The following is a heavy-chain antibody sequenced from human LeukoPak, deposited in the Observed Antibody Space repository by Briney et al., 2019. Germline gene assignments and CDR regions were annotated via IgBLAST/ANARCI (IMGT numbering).Heavy chain of an antibody. CDR1: GGSISSSNW. Sequence: SETLSLTCAVSGGSISSSNWWSWVRQPPGKGLEWIGEIYHSGSTNYNPSLKSRVTISVDKSKNQFSLKLSTVTAADTAVYYCAVGGVYLRGGAEAFDIWGQGTMVTVSS. CDR2: IYHSGST. V-gene: IGHV4-4*02. D-gene: IGHD3-10*01. CDR3: AVGGVYLRGGAEAFDI. J-gene: IGHJ3*02.